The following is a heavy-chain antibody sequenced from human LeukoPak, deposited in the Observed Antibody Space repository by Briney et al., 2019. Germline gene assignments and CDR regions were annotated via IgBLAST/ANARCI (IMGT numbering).Heavy chain of an antibody. CDR3: AREESGTHYYYYMDV. Sequence: GGSLRLSCAASGFTFSSYSMNWVRQAPGKGLEWVSYISSSSSTIYYADSVKGRFTISRDNAKNSLCLQMNSLRAEDTAVYYCAREESGTHYYYYMDVWGKGTTVTVSS. CDR1: GFTFSSYS. D-gene: IGHD1-26*01. CDR2: ISSSSSTI. V-gene: IGHV3-48*04. J-gene: IGHJ6*03.